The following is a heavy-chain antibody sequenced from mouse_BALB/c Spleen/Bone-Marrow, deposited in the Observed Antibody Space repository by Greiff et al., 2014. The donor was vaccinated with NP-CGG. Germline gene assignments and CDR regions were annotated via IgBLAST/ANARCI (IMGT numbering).Heavy chain of an antibody. Sequence: VKLQESGAELVKPGASVKLSCKASGYTFTSYRMHWVKLRPGQGFEWIGEINPSNGGTNYNEKFKRKAALTVDKSSSTAYMQLSSLTSEDSSVYYCTIGGFDYWGQGTTLTVSA. J-gene: IGHJ2*01. CDR3: TIGGFDY. CDR1: GYTFTSYR. V-gene: IGHV1S16*01. CDR2: INPSNGGT.